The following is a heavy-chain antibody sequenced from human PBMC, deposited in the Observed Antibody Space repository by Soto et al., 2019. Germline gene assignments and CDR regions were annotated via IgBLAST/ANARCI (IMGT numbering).Heavy chain of an antibody. J-gene: IGHJ4*02. Sequence: GGSLRLSCAASGFTFSSYAMTWVRQAPGKGLEWVSTISGTGGNTYYADSVKGRFTISRDNSRNTVYLQMNSLRAEDTAVYYCVKAVYLLDFDYWGQGTLVTVSS. CDR2: ISGTGGNT. V-gene: IGHV3-23*01. CDR1: GFTFSSYA. CDR3: VKAVYLLDFDY. D-gene: IGHD1-20*01.